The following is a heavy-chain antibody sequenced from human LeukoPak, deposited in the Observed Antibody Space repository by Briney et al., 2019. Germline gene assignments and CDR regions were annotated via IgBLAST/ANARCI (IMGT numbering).Heavy chain of an antibody. CDR3: ARPFGEAVGATLGGVDY. CDR1: GYSFTTYW. CDR2: IYPDDSDT. Sequence: GESLKISCTASGYSFTTYWIGWVRQMPGKGLEWMGVIYPDDSDTRYSPSFQGQVTFSADKSITAAYLQWSSLKASDTAIYYCARPFGEAVGATLGGVDYWGQGTLVTVSS. D-gene: IGHD1-26*01. V-gene: IGHV5-51*01. J-gene: IGHJ4*02.